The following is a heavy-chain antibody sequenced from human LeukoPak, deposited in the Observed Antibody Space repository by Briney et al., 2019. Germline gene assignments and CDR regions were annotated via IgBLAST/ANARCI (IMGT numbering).Heavy chain of an antibody. CDR3: VRDLAAWGCFDN. Sequence: GGSLRLSCAASGFTFSSYSMNWVRQAPGKGLEWVSSISSSSSYIYYADSVKGRFTISRDNAKNSLYLQMNSLRAEDTAVYYCVRDLAAWGCFDNWGQGTLVTVSS. CDR1: GFTFSSYS. CDR2: ISSSSSYI. V-gene: IGHV3-21*01. J-gene: IGHJ4*02. D-gene: IGHD3-16*01.